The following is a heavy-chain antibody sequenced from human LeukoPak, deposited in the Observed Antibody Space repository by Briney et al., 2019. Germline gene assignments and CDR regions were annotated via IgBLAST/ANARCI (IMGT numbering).Heavy chain of an antibody. V-gene: IGHV1-69*06. D-gene: IGHD2-2*01. Sequence: GASVKVSCKASGGTFSSYAISWVRQAPGQGLEWMGGIIPTFGTANYAQKFQGRVTITADKSTSTAYMELSSLRSEDTAVYYCARALPDYTVYYYYMDVWGKGTTVTVSS. CDR2: IIPTFGTA. CDR1: GGTFSSYA. CDR3: ARALPDYTVYYYYMDV. J-gene: IGHJ6*03.